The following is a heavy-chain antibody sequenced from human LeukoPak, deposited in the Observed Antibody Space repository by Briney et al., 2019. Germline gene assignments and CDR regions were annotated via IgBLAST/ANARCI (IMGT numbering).Heavy chain of an antibody. CDR1: GYSLKELS. CDR3: APYPPLGWFGEPPKYS. V-gene: IGHV1-24*01. J-gene: IGHJ4*02. D-gene: IGHD3-10*01. Sequence: ASVKVSCKVSGYSLKELSMHWVRQAPGKGLEWMGGFDPEEGETFYVRQFQGRLTMTEDTSTDTAYMELRSLRSEDTALYYCAPYPPLGWFGEPPKYSWGQGTLVTVSS. CDR2: FDPEEGET.